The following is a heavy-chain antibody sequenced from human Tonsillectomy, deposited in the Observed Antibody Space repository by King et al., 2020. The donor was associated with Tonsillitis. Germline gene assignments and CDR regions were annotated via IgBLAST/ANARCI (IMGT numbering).Heavy chain of an antibody. CDR1: GFTVSSNY. V-gene: IGHV3-53*01. D-gene: IGHD2-21*01. CDR2: LYSGGNT. CDR3: ARDIPVDH. Sequence: VQLVESGGGLIKPGGSLRLSCAASGFTVSSNYMSWVRQAPGKGLEWVSVLYSGGNTYYADSVKGRFTISRDNSKNMLYLQMNSLRVEDTALYYCARDIPVDHWGQGTLVTVSS. J-gene: IGHJ5*02.